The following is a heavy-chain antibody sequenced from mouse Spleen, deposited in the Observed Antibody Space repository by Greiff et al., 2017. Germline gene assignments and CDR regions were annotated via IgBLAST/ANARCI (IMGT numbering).Heavy chain of an antibody. J-gene: IGHJ3*01. CDR1: GFSLTSYG. V-gene: IGHV2-2*02. Sequence: VMLVESGPGLVQPSQSLSITCTVSGFSLTSYGVHWVRQSPGKGLEWLGVIWRGGSTDYNAAFISRLSISKDNSKSQVFFKMNSLQANDTAIYYCARGGNWDLGFAYWGQGTLVTVSA. CDR3: ARGGNWDLGFAY. CDR2: IWRGGST. D-gene: IGHD4-1*01.